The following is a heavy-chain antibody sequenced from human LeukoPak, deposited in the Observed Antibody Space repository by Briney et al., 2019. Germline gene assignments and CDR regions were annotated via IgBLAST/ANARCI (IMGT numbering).Heavy chain of an antibody. V-gene: IGHV3-49*04. J-gene: IGHJ2*01. CDR3: TRPYCSSTSCYPRYWYFDL. CDR1: GFTFGDYA. CDR2: IRSKAYGGTT. Sequence: GRSLRLSCTASGFTFGDYATSWVRQAPGKGLEWVGFIRSKAYGGTTEYAASVKGRFTISRDDSKSIAYLQMNSLKTEDTAVYYCTRPYCSSTSCYPRYWYFDLWGRGTLVTVSS. D-gene: IGHD2-2*01.